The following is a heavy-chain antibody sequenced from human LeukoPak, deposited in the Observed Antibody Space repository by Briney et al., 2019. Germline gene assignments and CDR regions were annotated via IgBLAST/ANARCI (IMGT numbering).Heavy chain of an antibody. J-gene: IGHJ4*02. V-gene: IGHV1-69*13. CDR2: IIPIFGTA. CDR3: ARDGGGSGTFDY. CDR1: GGTFSSYA. Sequence: SVKVSCKASGGTFSSYAISWVRQAPGQGLEWMGGIIPIFGTANYAQKFRGRVTITAAESTSTAYMELSSLRSEDTAVYSCARDGGGSGTFDYWGQGTLVTVSS. D-gene: IGHD3-3*01.